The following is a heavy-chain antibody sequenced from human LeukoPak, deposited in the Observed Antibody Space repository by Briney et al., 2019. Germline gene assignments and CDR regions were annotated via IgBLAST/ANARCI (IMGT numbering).Heavy chain of an antibody. CDR2: INAGNGNT. Sequence: ASVKVSCKASGYTFTSYAMHWVRQAPGQRLEWMGWINAGNGNTKYSQEFQGRVTITRDTSASTAYMELSSLRSEDMAVYYCARGPFYYYYMDVWGKGTTVTVSS. CDR3: ARGPFYYYYMDV. CDR1: GYTFTSYA. V-gene: IGHV1-3*03. J-gene: IGHJ6*03.